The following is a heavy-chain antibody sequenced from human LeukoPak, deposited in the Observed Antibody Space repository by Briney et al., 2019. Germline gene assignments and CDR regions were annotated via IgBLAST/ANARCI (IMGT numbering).Heavy chain of an antibody. CDR2: IYTSGST. D-gene: IGHD6-6*01. Sequence: PSETLSLTCTVSGGSISSYYWSWIRQPAGKGLEWIGRIYTSGSTNYNPSLKSRVTISVDTSKNQFSLKLSSVTAADTAVYYCARMAEVIAARWGFDYWGQGTLVTVSS. CDR3: ARMAEVIAARWGFDY. V-gene: IGHV4-4*07. CDR1: GGSISSYY. J-gene: IGHJ4*02.